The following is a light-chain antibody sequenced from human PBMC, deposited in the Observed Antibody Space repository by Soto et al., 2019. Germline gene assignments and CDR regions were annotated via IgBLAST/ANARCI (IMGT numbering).Light chain of an antibody. Sequence: DIQMTQSPSSLSASVGDRVTITCRASQDINNHLAWYQQKPGKVPKLLIYAASTLQSGVPSRFSGSGSGTDFTLTISGLQPEDVATYYCQMYRSAPFTFGPGTKVHIE. J-gene: IGKJ3*01. CDR3: QMYRSAPFT. V-gene: IGKV1-27*01. CDR1: QDINNH. CDR2: AAS.